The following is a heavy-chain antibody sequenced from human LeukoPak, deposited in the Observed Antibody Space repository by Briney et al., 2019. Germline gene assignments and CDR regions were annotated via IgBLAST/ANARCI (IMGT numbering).Heavy chain of an antibody. CDR3: ASVPTDLEFSAHTFDY. CDR2: ITHSGST. CDR1: GGSFSTYF. J-gene: IGHJ4*02. D-gene: IGHD3-10*01. Sequence: SETLSLTCTLSGGSFSTYFWSWIRQPPGKGLEWIGEITHSGSTNYNPSLKSRVTISVDTSKNQFSLKLSSVTAADTAVYYCASVPTDLEFSAHTFDYWGQGTLVTVSS. V-gene: IGHV4-34*01.